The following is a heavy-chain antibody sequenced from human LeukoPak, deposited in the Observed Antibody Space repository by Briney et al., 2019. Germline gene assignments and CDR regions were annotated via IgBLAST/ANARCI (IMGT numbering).Heavy chain of an antibody. CDR1: GDSINSYY. V-gene: IGHV4-59*01. D-gene: IGHD4-17*01. CDR3: ARNHYGHPLDY. J-gene: IGHJ4*02. Sequence: PSETLSLTCTVSGDSINSYYWSWIRQPPGKGLEWIAYIHYSGHTNSNPSLKSRVTISVDTSKNQFSLKLTSVTAADTAVYYCARNHYGHPLDYWGQGTLVTVSS. CDR2: IHYSGHT.